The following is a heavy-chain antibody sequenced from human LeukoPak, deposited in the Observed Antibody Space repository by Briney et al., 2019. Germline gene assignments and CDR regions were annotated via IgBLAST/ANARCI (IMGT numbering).Heavy chain of an antibody. CDR2: INTDGSSA. V-gene: IGHV3-74*01. CDR1: GFTFSSYW. D-gene: IGHD3-22*01. CDR3: ATYSSLNRREFQY. Sequence: GGSLRLSCAASGFTFSSYWMHWVRQAPGKGLVWVSRINTDGSSASYADSVKGRFTISRDNAKNTLYLQMNSLRAEDTAVYYCATYSSLNRREFQYWGQGTLLTVSS. J-gene: IGHJ1*01.